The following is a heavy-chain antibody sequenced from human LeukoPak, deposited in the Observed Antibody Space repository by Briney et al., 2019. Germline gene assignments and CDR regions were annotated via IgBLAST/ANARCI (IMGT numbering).Heavy chain of an antibody. CDR3: ARYSCSSTSCPFDY. CDR1: GGSISSRSNY. Sequence: SETLSLTCDVSGGSISSRSNYWGWIRQPPEKGLGWIGSIYFSGHTYYNPSLRSRVTISLDTSKNQFSLKLSSVTAADTAIYYCARYSCSSTSCPFDYWGQGTLVTVSS. CDR2: IYFSGHT. J-gene: IGHJ4*02. V-gene: IGHV4-39*01. D-gene: IGHD2-2*01.